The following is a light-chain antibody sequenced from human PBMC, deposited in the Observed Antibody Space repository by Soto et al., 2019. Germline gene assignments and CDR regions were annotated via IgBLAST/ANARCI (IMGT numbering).Light chain of an antibody. CDR1: SSDVGYYDY. CDR3: SSYTSSSTLYV. J-gene: IGLJ1*01. V-gene: IGLV2-14*01. Sequence: QSVLTQPASVSGSPGQAITISCTGTSSDVGYYDYVSWYQQHPGKAPKVMIYEVSNRPSGVSNRFSGSKSGNTASLTTSGLQAEDEAHYYCSSYTSSSTLYVFGSGTKVTVL. CDR2: EVS.